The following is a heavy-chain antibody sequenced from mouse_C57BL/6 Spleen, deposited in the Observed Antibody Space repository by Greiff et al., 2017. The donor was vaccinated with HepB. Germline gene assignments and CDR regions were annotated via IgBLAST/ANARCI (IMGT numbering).Heavy chain of an antibody. J-gene: IGHJ4*01. Sequence: VKLVESGPGLVQPSQSLSITCTVSGFSLTSYGVHWVRQSPGKGLEWLGVIWRGGSTDYNAAFMSRLSITKDNSKSQVFFKMNSLQADDTAIYYCAKYYGSSYGYAMDYWGQGTSVTVSS. CDR3: AKYYGSSYGYAMDY. V-gene: IGHV2-5*01. CDR1: GFSLTSYG. D-gene: IGHD1-1*01. CDR2: IWRGGST.